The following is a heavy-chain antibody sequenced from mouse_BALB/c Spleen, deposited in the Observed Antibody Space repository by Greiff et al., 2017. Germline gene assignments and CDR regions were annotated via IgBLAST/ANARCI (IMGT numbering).Heavy chain of an antibody. CDR1: GFTFSSYT. Sequence: EVQRVESGGGLVQPGGSLKLSCAASGFTFSSYTMSWVRQTPEKRLEWVAYISNGGGSTYYPDTVKGRFTISRDNAKNTLYLQMSSLKSEDTAMYYCARHDYGSSYWYFDVWGAGTTVTVSS. CDR3: ARHDYGSSYWYFDV. J-gene: IGHJ1*01. V-gene: IGHV5-12-2*01. D-gene: IGHD1-1*01. CDR2: ISNGGGST.